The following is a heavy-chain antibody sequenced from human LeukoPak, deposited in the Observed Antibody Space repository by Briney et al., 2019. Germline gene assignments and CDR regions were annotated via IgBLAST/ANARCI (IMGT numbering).Heavy chain of an antibody. CDR1: VYTFTSYG. CDR3: VREATYSNSHDY. CDR2: ISAYNGNT. J-gene: IGHJ4*02. Sequence: ASVKVSFKASVYTFTSYGISWVRQAPGQGLEWVGWISAYNGNTNYAQKLQGRVTMTTDTYTSTAYMEMGSLRADDTAVYYCVREATYSNSHDYWGQGTLVTVSS. V-gene: IGHV1-18*01. D-gene: IGHD6-13*01.